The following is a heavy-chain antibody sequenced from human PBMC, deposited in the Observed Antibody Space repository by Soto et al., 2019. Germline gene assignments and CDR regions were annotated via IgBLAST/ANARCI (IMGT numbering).Heavy chain of an antibody. J-gene: IGHJ4*02. CDR3: ARTRQRRPVFYVDY. Sequence: QVQLMQSGAEVTKPGSSVKVSCKASGGPFNTFGISWVRQAPGQGLEWMGGIIPKYGTTNYARRFQGRVTLTADESTTNAYLELSSLRHDDTAIYYCARTRQRRPVFYVDYWGQGTPISVTS. V-gene: IGHV1-69*01. D-gene: IGHD2-2*01. CDR1: GGPFNTFG. CDR2: IIPKYGTT.